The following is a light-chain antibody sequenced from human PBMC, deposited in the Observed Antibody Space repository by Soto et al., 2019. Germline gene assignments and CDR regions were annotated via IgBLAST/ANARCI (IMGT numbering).Light chain of an antibody. Sequence: EIVLTQSPGTLSLSPGERATLSCRASQIVGGDTLAWFQQRPGQAPRLVIYGASNRAAGIPHRFSGSGSGTDFTLTVSRLEPEDFAMYFCQQYHWAPDTFGQGTRLEIK. V-gene: IGKV3-20*01. CDR2: GAS. CDR3: QQYHWAPDT. J-gene: IGKJ5*01. CDR1: QIVGGDT.